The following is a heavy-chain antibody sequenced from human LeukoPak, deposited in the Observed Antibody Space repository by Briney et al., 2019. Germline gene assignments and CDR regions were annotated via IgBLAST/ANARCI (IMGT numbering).Heavy chain of an antibody. CDR2: IYTSGST. CDR3: ARDSRVSDAFDI. D-gene: IGHD5/OR15-5a*01. Sequence: PSETLSLTCTVSGDSISSGSYYWSWIRQPAGKGLEWIGRIYTSGSTNYNPSLKSRVTISVDRSKNQFSLRLSSVTAADTAVYYCARDSRVSDAFDIWGQGTMVTVSS. CDR1: GDSISSGSYY. V-gene: IGHV4-61*02. J-gene: IGHJ3*02.